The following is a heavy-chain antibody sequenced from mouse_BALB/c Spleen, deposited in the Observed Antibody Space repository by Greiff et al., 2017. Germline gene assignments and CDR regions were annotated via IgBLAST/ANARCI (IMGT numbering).Heavy chain of an antibody. Sequence: QVQLQQSAAELARPGASVKMSCKASGYTFTSYTMHWVKQRPGQGLEWIGYINPSSGYTEYNQKFKDKTTLTADKSSSTAYMQLSSLTSEDSAVYYCWGLERGYWGQGTTLTVSS. V-gene: IGHV1-4*02. CDR3: WGLERGY. CDR2: INPSSGYT. D-gene: IGHD2-2*01. CDR1: GYTFTSYT. J-gene: IGHJ2*01.